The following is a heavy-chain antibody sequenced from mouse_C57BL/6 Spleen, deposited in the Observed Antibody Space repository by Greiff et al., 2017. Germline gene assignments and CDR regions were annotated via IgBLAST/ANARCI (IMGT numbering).Heavy chain of an antibody. J-gene: IGHJ3*01. Sequence: QVQLQQPGAELVKPGASVKLSCKASGYTFTSYWMHWVKQRPGRGLKWIGRIDPNSGGTKYNEKFKSKATLTVDKPSSTAYMQLSSLTSEDSAVYYCARDDGYFGGFAYWGQGTLVTVSA. V-gene: IGHV1-72*01. CDR2: IDPNSGGT. CDR1: GYTFTSYW. D-gene: IGHD2-3*01. CDR3: ARDDGYFGGFAY.